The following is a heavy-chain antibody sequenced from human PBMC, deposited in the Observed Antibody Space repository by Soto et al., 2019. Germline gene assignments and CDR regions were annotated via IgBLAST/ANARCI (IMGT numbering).Heavy chain of an antibody. J-gene: IGHJ4*02. CDR1: GFTVRSCF. Sequence: GGSLRLSCAASGFTVRSCFMSGVRQVPGKGLEWVSIIYSDDYTYYAASVKGRFTISRDNSRNTLYLQMNSLRAEDTAVYYCAKRSSSSTFAYWGQGTLVTSPQ. CDR2: IYSDDYT. V-gene: IGHV3-66*01. CDR3: AKRSSSSTFAY. D-gene: IGHD6-6*01.